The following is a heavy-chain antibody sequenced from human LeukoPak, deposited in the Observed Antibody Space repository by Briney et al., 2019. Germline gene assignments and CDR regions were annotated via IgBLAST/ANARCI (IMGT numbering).Heavy chain of an antibody. Sequence: GGSLRLSCAASGFTFSSYGMHWVRKAPGKGLEWVAVISYDGSNKYYADSVKGRFTISRDNSKNTLYLQMNSLRAEDTAVYYCAKGGYDILTGYSLWGQGTLVTVSS. J-gene: IGHJ4*02. CDR3: AKGGYDILTGYSL. CDR2: ISYDGSNK. CDR1: GFTFSSYG. D-gene: IGHD3-9*01. V-gene: IGHV3-30*18.